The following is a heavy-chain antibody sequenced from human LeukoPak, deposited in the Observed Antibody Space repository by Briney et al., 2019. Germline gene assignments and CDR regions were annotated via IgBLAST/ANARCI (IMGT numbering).Heavy chain of an antibody. CDR2: IYYSGST. V-gene: IGHV4-39*01. D-gene: IGHD3-3*01. CDR1: GGSIRGSSYY. Sequence: PSETLSLTCTVSGGSIRGSSYYWVWIRQPPGKGLEWIGTIYYSGSTYYNPSLKSRVTISADTSKNQLSLKARSVTAADTAVYYCARSSGVVIHNWFDPWGQGTLVTVSS. J-gene: IGHJ5*02. CDR3: ARSSGVVIHNWFDP.